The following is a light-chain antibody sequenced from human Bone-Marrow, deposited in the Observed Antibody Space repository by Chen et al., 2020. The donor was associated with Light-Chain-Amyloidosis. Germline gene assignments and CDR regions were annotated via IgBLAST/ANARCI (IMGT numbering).Light chain of an antibody. V-gene: IGLV1-47*01. CDR1: SSNTAINY. Sequence: QSVLTQPPSASGTPGQRVTTSCSGASSNTAINYVYWYQHFPGAPPTLLIHRNNQRPSTVPDRFSASKSGTSAFLAISGRRSVAEADYYCAAWDGSLTGYVFGTGTKVIVL. CDR3: AAWDGSLTGYV. J-gene: IGLJ1*01. CDR2: RNN.